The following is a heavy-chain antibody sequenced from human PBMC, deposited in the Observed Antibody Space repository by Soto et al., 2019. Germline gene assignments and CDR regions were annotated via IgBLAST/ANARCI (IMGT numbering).Heavy chain of an antibody. V-gene: IGHV3-23*01. J-gene: IGHJ4*02. D-gene: IGHD1-26*01. Sequence: GSLRLSCAAFVFTFTSYAMTWVRQAPGKGLEWVSAISESGTITYHADSVMGRFTISRDNSKNTVYLQMTSLRAGDTAVYFCAKGGRRRGSYPPLDYWGQGTLVTVSS. CDR2: ISESGTIT. CDR1: VFTFTSYA. CDR3: AKGGRRRGSYPPLDY.